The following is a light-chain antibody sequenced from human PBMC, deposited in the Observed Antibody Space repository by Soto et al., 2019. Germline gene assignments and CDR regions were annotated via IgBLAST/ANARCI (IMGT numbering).Light chain of an antibody. CDR1: SSDVGDYNY. J-gene: IGLJ3*02. Sequence: QSALTQPRSVSGSPGQSVTISCTGTSSDVGDYNYVSWYQQYPGKAPKLVIYDVSKRPSGVPDRFSGSKSGITASLTISGLQAEDEADYYCCSFAGSYTFWVFGGGTKLTVL. V-gene: IGLV2-11*01. CDR2: DVS. CDR3: CSFAGSYTFWV.